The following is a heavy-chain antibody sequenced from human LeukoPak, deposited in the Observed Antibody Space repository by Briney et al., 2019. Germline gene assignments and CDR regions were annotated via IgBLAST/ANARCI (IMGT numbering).Heavy chain of an antibody. V-gene: IGHV3-64D*06. J-gene: IGHJ4*02. D-gene: IGHD1-7*01. Sequence: PGGSLRLSCSASGFTFSSYAMHWVCQAPGKGLEYVSAISSNGGSTYYADSVKGRFTISRDNSKNTLYLQMSSLRAEDTAVYYCVNLGITGTNNYWGQGTLVTVSS. CDR1: GFTFSSYA. CDR3: VNLGITGTNNY. CDR2: ISSNGGST.